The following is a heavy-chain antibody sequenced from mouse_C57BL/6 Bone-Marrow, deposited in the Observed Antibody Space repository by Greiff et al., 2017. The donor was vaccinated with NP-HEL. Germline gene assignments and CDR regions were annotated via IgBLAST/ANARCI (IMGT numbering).Heavy chain of an antibody. CDR3: ARQHFYARDY. J-gene: IGHJ4*01. CDR2: ISNLAYSI. V-gene: IGHV5-15*01. CDR1: GFTFSDYG. Sequence: DVMLVESGGGLVQPGGSLKLSCAASGFTFSDYGMAWVRQAPRKGPEWVAFISNLAYSIYYADTVTGLFTISRENAKNTLYLEMSSLRSEDTAMYYCARQHFYARDYWGQGTSVTVSS.